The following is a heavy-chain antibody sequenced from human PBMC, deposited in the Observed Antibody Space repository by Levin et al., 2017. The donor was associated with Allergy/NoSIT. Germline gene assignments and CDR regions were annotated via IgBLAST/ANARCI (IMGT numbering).Heavy chain of an antibody. V-gene: IGHV1-69*06. D-gene: IGHD3-10*01. CDR2: IIPMFGTT. CDR3: ARDPTSYYGSGTYPRPNWFDP. J-gene: IGHJ5*02. CDR1: GGTFSNYA. Sequence: KIPCKASGGTFSNYAINWVRQAPGQGLEWMGGIIPMFGTTTYAQKFQGRVTITADKSTGTAYMELSSLRSDDTAVYYCARDPTSYYGSGTYPRPNWFDPWGQGTLVTVSS.